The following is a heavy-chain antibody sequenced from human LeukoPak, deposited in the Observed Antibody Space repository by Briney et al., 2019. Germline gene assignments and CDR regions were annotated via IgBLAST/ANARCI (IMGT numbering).Heavy chain of an antibody. V-gene: IGHV4-31*03. Sequence: SETLSLTCTVSGGSISSGGYYWSWIRQHPGKGLEWIGYIYYSGSTYYNPSLKSRATISVDTSKNQFSLKLSSVTAADTAVYYCARDNYYDSSGYYYPFDYWGQGTLVTVSS. CDR1: GGSISSGGYY. CDR3: ARDNYYDSSGYYYPFDY. D-gene: IGHD3-22*01. CDR2: IYYSGST. J-gene: IGHJ4*02.